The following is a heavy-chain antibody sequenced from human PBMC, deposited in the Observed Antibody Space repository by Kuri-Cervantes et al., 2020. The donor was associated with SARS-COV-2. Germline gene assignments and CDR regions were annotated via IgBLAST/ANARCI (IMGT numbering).Heavy chain of an antibody. CDR3: TRAGYDNSGYYYSFDF. CDR1: GGSISSHY. Sequence: SETLSLTCVVSGGSISSHYWSWIRQPPGKGLEWIGYVYSSGSTNYSPSLKSRVTMSVDTSKNQFSLKLTSVTAADTAVYYCTRAGYDNSGYYYSFDFWGQGTLVTVSS. CDR2: VYSSGST. D-gene: IGHD3-22*01. J-gene: IGHJ4*02. V-gene: IGHV4-59*11.